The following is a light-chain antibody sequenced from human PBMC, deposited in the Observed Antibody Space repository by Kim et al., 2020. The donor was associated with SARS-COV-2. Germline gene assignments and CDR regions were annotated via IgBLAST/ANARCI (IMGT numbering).Light chain of an antibody. CDR2: GKN. CDR3: NSRDSSGNHLV. J-gene: IGLJ2*01. V-gene: IGLV3-19*01. CDR1: SLRSYY. Sequence: ALGQTVRITGQGVSLRSYYASWYQQKPGQAPVLVIYGKNNRPSGIPDRFSGSSSGNTASLTITGAQAEDEADYYCNSRDSSGNHLVFGGGTQLTVL.